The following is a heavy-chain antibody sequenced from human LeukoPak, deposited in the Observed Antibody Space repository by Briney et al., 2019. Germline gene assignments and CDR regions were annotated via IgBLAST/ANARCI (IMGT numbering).Heavy chain of an antibody. J-gene: IGHJ4*02. CDR3: ASASPAGDY. D-gene: IGHD2-2*01. CDR2: IKQDGSEK. Sequence: GRCLRPLRAASGPSLSRLWMGWVRQAPRKWLEWLANIKQDGSEKYYVDSVKGRFTIYRNNAKNSLHLQMNSLRAEDTAVYYCASASPAGDYWGQGTLVTVSS. V-gene: IGHV3-7*01. CDR1: GPSLSRLW.